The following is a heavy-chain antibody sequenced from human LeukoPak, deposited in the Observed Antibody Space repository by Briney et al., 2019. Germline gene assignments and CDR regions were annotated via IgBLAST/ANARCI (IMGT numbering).Heavy chain of an antibody. Sequence: SETLSLTCTVSGGSISSSSYYWGWIRQTPGKGLEWIESFRYSGNTYYNPSLKSRVTISVDTSKNQFSLKLRSVTAADTAVYYCARDSNSDFWSGYYTNYFDYWGQGTLVTVSS. J-gene: IGHJ4*02. CDR2: FRYSGNT. D-gene: IGHD3-3*01. V-gene: IGHV4-39*02. CDR1: GGSISSSSYY. CDR3: ARDSNSDFWSGYYTNYFDY.